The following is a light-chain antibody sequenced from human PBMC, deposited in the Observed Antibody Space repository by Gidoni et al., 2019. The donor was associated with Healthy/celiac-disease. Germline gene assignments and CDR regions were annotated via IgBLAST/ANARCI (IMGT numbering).Light chain of an antibody. CDR3: QQYYSTPNS. CDR2: WAS. CDR1: QSVLYSSNNKNY. V-gene: IGKV4-1*01. J-gene: IGKJ2*03. Sequence: DIVMTQSPDYLAVSLGERATSNCKSSQSVLYSSNNKNYLAWYQQKPGQPPKLLIYWASTRESGVPDRFSGSGSGTDFTLPICSLQAEDVAVYYCQQYYSTPNSFGQGTKLEIK.